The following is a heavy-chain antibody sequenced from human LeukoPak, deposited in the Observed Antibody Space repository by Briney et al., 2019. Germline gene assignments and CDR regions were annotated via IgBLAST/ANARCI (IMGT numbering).Heavy chain of an antibody. Sequence: PGRSLRLSCAASGFTFSSYAMHWVRQAPGKGLEWVAVISYDGSNKYYADSVKGRFTISRDNSKNTLYLQMNSLRAEDTAVYYCARYGGSYYDDDYYFDYWGQGTLVTVSS. D-gene: IGHD1-26*01. J-gene: IGHJ4*02. V-gene: IGHV3-30-3*01. CDR1: GFTFSSYA. CDR3: ARYGGSYYDDDYYFDY. CDR2: ISYDGSNK.